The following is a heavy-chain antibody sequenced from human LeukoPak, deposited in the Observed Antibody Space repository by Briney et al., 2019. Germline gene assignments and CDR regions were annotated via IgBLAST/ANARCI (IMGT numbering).Heavy chain of an antibody. Sequence: SETLSLTCAVYGGSFSGYYWSWIRQPPGKGLEWIGEINHSGSTNYNPSLKSRVTISVDTSKNQFSLKLSSVTAADTAVYYCATRNYYGSGIVGTWGEETLVIVSS. CDR3: ATRNYYGSGIVGT. D-gene: IGHD3-10*01. CDR1: GGSFSGYY. V-gene: IGHV4-34*01. CDR2: INHSGST. J-gene: IGHJ4*02.